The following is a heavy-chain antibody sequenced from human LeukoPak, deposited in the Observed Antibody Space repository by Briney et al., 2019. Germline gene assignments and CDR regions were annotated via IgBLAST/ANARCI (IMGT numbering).Heavy chain of an antibody. CDR2: MNPNSGNT. Sequence: ASVKVSCKASGYTFTSYDINWVRQATGQGLELMGWMNPNSGNTGYAQKFQGRVTITTDESTSTAYMELSSLRSEDTAVYYCARDMFAVHYRGRSGAFDIWGQGTMVTVSS. CDR1: GYTFTSYD. CDR3: ARDMFAVHYRGRSGAFDI. V-gene: IGHV1-8*01. J-gene: IGHJ3*02. D-gene: IGHD3-10*02.